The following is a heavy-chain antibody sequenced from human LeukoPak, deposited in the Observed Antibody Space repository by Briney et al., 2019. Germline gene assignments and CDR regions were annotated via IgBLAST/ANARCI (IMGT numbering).Heavy chain of an antibody. J-gene: IGHJ2*01. CDR3: ARGSTMLRGVNWYFDL. CDR2: IGTAGDP. V-gene: IGHV3-13*05. Sequence: GGSLRLSCAASGFTFSSYDMHWIRQATGKGLEWVSAIGTAGDPYYPGSVKGRFTISRENAKNSLYLQMNSLRAGDTAVYYCARGSTMLRGVNWYFDLWGRGTLVTVSS. CDR1: GFTFSSYD. D-gene: IGHD3-10*01.